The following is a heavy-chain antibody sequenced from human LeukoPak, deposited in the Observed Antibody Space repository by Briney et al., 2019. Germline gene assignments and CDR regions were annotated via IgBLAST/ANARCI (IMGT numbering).Heavy chain of an antibody. V-gene: IGHV3-48*01. Sequence: GGSLRLSCAASGFTFSSYSMNWVRQAPGEGLEWVSYISSSSSTIYYADSVNGRFTISRDNAKNSLYLQMNSLRAEDTAVYYCARADHRPYYYGSGSYYEEAVDYWGQGTLVTVSS. J-gene: IGHJ4*02. CDR1: GFTFSSYS. CDR2: ISSSSSTI. CDR3: ARADHRPYYYGSGSYYEEAVDY. D-gene: IGHD3-10*01.